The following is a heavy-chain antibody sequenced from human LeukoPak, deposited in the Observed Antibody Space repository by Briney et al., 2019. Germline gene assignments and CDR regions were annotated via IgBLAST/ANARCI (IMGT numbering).Heavy chain of an antibody. CDR2: IYPADSDT. Sequence: GESLKISCKGSGYSFTNYWIGWVRQMPGKGLEWMGIIYPADSDTGYSPSFQGQVTISADKSISTAYLQWSSLKASDTAMYYCATIRGSYPAPFDIWGQGTMVTAPS. D-gene: IGHD1-26*01. J-gene: IGHJ3*02. CDR1: GYSFTNYW. V-gene: IGHV5-51*01. CDR3: ATIRGSYPAPFDI.